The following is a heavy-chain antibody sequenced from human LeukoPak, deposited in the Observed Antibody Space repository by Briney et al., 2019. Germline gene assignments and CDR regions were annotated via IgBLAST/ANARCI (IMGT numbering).Heavy chain of an antibody. J-gene: IGHJ2*01. D-gene: IGHD3-22*01. CDR3: ARGDDSWYFDV. Sequence: GASVKVSCKASGYTFTGYFLHWVRLAPGQGLEWLGWINPNSGGTNYAPKFQGRVTMTRDTSINAAYMELSRLTSDDTAVYYCARGDDSWYFDVWGRGTLVTVSS. V-gene: IGHV1-2*02. CDR2: INPNSGGT. CDR1: GYTFTGYF.